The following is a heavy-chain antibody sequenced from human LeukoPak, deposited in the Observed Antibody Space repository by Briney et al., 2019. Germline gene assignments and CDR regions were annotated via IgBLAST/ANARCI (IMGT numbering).Heavy chain of an antibody. D-gene: IGHD6-19*01. CDR2: INHSGST. CDR3: AVVRYSSGWRSDY. Sequence: SETLSLTCTVSGGSISSYYWSWIRQPPGKGLEWIGEINHSGSTNYNPSLKSRVTISVDTSKNQFSLKLSSVTAADTAVYYCAVVRYSSGWRSDYWGQGTLVTVSS. J-gene: IGHJ4*02. V-gene: IGHV4-34*01. CDR1: GGSISSYY.